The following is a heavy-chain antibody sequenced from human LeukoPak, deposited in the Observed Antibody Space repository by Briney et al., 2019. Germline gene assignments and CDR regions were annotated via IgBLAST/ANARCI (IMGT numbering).Heavy chain of an antibody. Sequence: SVKVSCKASGGTFSSYAISWVRQAPGQGLEWMGGIIPIFGTASYAQKFQGRVTITTDESTSTAYMELSSLRSEDTAVYYCARGGFGELIYFDYWGQGTLVTVSS. CDR2: IIPIFGTA. J-gene: IGHJ4*02. CDR1: GGTFSSYA. D-gene: IGHD3-10*01. CDR3: ARGGFGELIYFDY. V-gene: IGHV1-69*05.